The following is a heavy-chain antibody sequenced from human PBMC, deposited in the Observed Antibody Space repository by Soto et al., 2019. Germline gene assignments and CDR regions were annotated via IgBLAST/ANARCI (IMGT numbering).Heavy chain of an antibody. Sequence: QVQLVQSGAEVKKPGASVKVSCKASGYTFTSYGISWVRQAPGQGLEWMGWISAYNGNTNYAQKLHGRVTMTTDTTTSTAYMELRSLRSDDTAVYYCARDRGVYRGTDYYDSSGYGSASGFDPWGQGTLVTVSS. CDR1: GYTFTSYG. D-gene: IGHD3-22*01. CDR2: ISAYNGNT. V-gene: IGHV1-18*04. J-gene: IGHJ5*02. CDR3: ARDRGVYRGTDYYDSSGYGSASGFDP.